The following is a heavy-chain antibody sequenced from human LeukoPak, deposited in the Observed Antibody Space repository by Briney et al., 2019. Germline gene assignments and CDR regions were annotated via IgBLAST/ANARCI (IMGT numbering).Heavy chain of an antibody. CDR1: GFTFSSYA. Sequence: GRSLRLSCAASGFTFSSYAMHWVRQAPGKGLEWVAVISYDGSNKYYAYSVKGRFTISRDNSKNTLYLQMNSLRAEDTAVYYCARVARRYDSSGYYHDYWGQGTLVTVSS. D-gene: IGHD3-22*01. CDR2: ISYDGSNK. CDR3: ARVARRYDSSGYYHDY. J-gene: IGHJ4*02. V-gene: IGHV3-30-3*01.